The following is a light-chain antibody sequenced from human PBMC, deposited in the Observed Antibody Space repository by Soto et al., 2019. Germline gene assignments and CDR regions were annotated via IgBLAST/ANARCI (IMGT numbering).Light chain of an antibody. CDR1: SSDVGGYNY. J-gene: IGLJ2*01. CDR3: CSYAGSYTLV. CDR2: HVS. V-gene: IGLV2-11*01. Sequence: QSALTQPRSVSGSPGQSVTISCTGTSSDVGGYNYVSWYQQHPGKAPKLMIYHVSKRPSGVPDRFSGSKSGNTASLTISGLQAEDEADYYCCSYAGSYTLVFGLGTKLIVL.